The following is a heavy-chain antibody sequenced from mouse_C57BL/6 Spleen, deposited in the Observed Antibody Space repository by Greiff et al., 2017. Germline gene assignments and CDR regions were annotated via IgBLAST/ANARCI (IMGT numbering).Heavy chain of an antibody. Sequence: VKLVESGAELVRPGASVTLSCKASGYTFTDYEMHWVKQTPVHGLEWIGAIDPETGGTAYNQKFKGKAILTADKSSSTAYMELRSLTSEDSAVYYCTNGGLRRGDYWGQGTTLTVSS. V-gene: IGHV1-15*01. D-gene: IGHD2-4*01. CDR3: TNGGLRRGDY. CDR1: GYTFTDYE. CDR2: IDPETGGT. J-gene: IGHJ2*01.